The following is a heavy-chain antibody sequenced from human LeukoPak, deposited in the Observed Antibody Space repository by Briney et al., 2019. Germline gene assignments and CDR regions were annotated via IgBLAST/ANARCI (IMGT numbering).Heavy chain of an antibody. J-gene: IGHJ3*01. CDR2: FSATDGSA. CDR1: GFTFSSHA. CDR3: ARAKIAAAGTGAFDV. D-gene: IGHD6-13*01. Sequence: TGGSLRLACAASGFTFSSHAITWVRQAPGKGLEWVSAFSATDGSAQYAESVKGRFTISRDNSKNTLFLQMNSLGAEDTAVYYCARAKIAAAGTGAFDVWGQGTLVTVSS. V-gene: IGHV3-23*01.